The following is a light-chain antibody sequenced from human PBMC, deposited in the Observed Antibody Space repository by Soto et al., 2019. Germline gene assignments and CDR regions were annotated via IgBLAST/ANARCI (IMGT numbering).Light chain of an antibody. J-gene: IGLJ2*01. Sequence: QSVLTQPPSVSGAPGQRVTISCAGTSSNIGAGCGVHWYQQLPGRAPKLLIHNYVNRPSGVPDRFSGSKSGTSASLAITGLQGEDEGDYYCQSYDSNLSGSLFGGGTKVTVL. CDR3: QSYDSNLSGSL. CDR2: NYV. CDR1: SSNIGAGCG. V-gene: IGLV1-40*01.